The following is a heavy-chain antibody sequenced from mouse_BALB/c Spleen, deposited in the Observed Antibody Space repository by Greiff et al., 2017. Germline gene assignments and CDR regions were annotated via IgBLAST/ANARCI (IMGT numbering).Heavy chain of an antibody. J-gene: IGHJ4*01. Sequence: VQLKQSGPELVKPGASVKMSCKASGYTFTSYVMHWVKQKPGQGLEWIGYINPYNDGTKYNEKFKGKATLTSDKSSSTAYMELSSLTSEDSAVYYCASGIYYGNYGAMDYWGQGTSVTVSS. V-gene: IGHV1-14*01. CDR3: ASGIYYGNYGAMDY. D-gene: IGHD2-1*01. CDR2: INPYNDGT. CDR1: GYTFTSYV.